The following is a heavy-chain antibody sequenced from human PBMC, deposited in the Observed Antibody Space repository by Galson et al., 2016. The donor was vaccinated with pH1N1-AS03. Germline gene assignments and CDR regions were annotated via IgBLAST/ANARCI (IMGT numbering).Heavy chain of an antibody. CDR1: GYTFTGFS. Sequence: SVKVSCKASGYTFTGFSLNWVRQAPGQGLEWMGWINPNSGVTNYAQKFQAWVTMTRDTSSSTAYMELSGLKSDDTAVYYCARDPRGPCSSSTCPTAYYFGMDVWGQGTTVIVSS. D-gene: IGHD2-2*01. V-gene: IGHV1-2*04. J-gene: IGHJ6*02. CDR3: ARDPRGPCSSSTCPTAYYFGMDV. CDR2: INPNSGVT.